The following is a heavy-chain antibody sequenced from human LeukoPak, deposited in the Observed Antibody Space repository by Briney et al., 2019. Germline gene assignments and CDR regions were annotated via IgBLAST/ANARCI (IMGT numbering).Heavy chain of an antibody. CDR1: GGSISSYY. CDR3: ARDRVPIAAAGRVWFDP. J-gene: IGHJ5*02. Sequence: SETLSLTCTVSGGSISSYYWSWIRQPAGKGLEWIGRIYTSGSTNYNPSLKSRVTMSVDTSKNQFSLKLSSVTAADTAVYYCARDRVPIAAAGRVWFDPWGQGTLVTVSS. CDR2: IYTSGST. D-gene: IGHD6-13*01. V-gene: IGHV4-4*07.